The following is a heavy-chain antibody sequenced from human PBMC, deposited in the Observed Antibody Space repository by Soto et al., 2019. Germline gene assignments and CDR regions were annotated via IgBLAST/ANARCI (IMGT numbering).Heavy chain of an antibody. Sequence: SSETLSLTCTVSGGSVSSGSYYWSWIRQPPGKGLEWIGYIYYSGSTNYNPSLKSRVTISVDTSKNQFSLKLSSVTAADTAVYYCARTYGDYAFWVWFDPWGQGTLVTVSS. CDR2: IYYSGST. V-gene: IGHV4-61*01. J-gene: IGHJ5*02. CDR3: ARTYGDYAFWVWFDP. D-gene: IGHD4-17*01. CDR1: GGSVSSGSYY.